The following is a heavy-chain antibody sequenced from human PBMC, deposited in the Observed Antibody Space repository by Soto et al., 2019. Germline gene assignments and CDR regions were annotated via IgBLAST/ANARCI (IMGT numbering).Heavy chain of an antibody. V-gene: IGHV5-51*01. CDR2: IYPGDSDT. D-gene: IGHD3-10*01. CDR3: ARDAGSRYYYYGMDV. CDR1: GYSFTSYW. Sequence: GESLKISCKGSGYSFTSYWIGWVRQMPGKGLEWMGIIYPGDSDTRYSPSFQGQVTISADKSISTAYLQWSSLKASDTAMYYCARDAGSRYYYYGMDVWGQGTTVTVSS. J-gene: IGHJ6*02.